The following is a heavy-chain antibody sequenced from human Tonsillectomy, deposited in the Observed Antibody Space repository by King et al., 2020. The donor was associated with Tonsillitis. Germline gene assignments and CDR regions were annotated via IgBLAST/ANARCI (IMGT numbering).Heavy chain of an antibody. CDR1: GGSLSSGGYS. D-gene: IGHD4-23*01. CDR2: ILHSGSS. CDR3: ARARDSCGNADYGFDV. J-gene: IGHJ6*02. V-gene: IGHV4-30-2*01. Sequence: LQLQESDSRLVKPSQTLSLTCAVSGGSLSSGGYSWSWIRQPPGKGLEWIGYILHSGSSYSNTSLKSRVTISVERSKNQFSLKLSSVTAADTAVYYCARARDSCGNADYGFDVWGQGTTDTVSS.